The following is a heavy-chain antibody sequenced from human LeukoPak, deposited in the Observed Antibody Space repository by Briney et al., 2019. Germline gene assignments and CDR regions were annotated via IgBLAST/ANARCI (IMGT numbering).Heavy chain of an antibody. V-gene: IGHV3-30*03. D-gene: IGHD3-10*01. J-gene: IGHJ4*02. Sequence: GGSLGLSCAASGFTFSSYGMHWVRQAPGKGLEWVAVISYDGSNKYYADSVKGRFTISRDNSKNTLYLQMNSLRAEDTAVYYCARTYGSGSPFDYWGQGTLVTVSS. CDR1: GFTFSSYG. CDR2: ISYDGSNK. CDR3: ARTYGSGSPFDY.